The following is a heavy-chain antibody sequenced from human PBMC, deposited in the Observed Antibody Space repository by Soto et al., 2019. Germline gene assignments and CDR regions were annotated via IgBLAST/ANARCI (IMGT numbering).Heavy chain of an antibody. V-gene: IGHV1-69*06. CDR3: ARDMTRAVVPYFDF. CDR1: GGTFSNYV. CDR2: IIPISGAA. J-gene: IGHJ4*02. Sequence: ASVKVSCKASGGTFSNYVVNWVRQAPGQGLEWMGRIIPISGAANYAQKFQGRVTITADKSTSTSYMELSSLRSEDTAVYYCARDMTRAVVPYFDFWGQGTLVTVSS. D-gene: IGHD2-21*01.